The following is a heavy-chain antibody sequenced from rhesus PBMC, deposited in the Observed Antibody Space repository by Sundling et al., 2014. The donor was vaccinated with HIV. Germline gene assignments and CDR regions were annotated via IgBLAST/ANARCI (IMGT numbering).Heavy chain of an antibody. V-gene: IGHV3-136*01. CDR1: GFTFSTYG. CDR3: TSGQVYFDF. Sequence: PASGFTFSTYGMSWVRQAPGKGLEWVSSISSASSYIYYADSVKGRFTISRDNAKNSLSLQMNSLRAEDTAVYYCTSGQVYFDFWGQGVLVTVSS. J-gene: IGHJ4*01. CDR2: ISSASSYI. D-gene: IGHD6-25*01.